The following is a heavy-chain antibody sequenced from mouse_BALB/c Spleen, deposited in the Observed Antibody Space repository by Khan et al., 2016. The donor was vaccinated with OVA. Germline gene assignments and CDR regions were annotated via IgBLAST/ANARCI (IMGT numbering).Heavy chain of an antibody. Sequence: QVQLKESGAELVRPGVSVKISCKGSGYRFTDFTMHWVKQSHAKSLEWIGVISTYYGEASYNQKFKGKATMTVDESSSTAYMELDRLTSEDSAIYYCARGGGDRFAYWGQGTLVTVSA. CDR2: ISTYYGEA. CDR3: ARGGGDRFAY. CDR1: GYRFTDFT. V-gene: IGHV1S137*01. J-gene: IGHJ3*01.